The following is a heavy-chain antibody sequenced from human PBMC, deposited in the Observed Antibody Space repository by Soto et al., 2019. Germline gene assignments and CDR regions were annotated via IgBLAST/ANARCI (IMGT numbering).Heavy chain of an antibody. V-gene: IGHV3-9*01. Sequence: GGSLRLSCAASGFTFDDYAMHWVRQAPGKGLEWVSGISWNSGSIGYADSVKGRFTISRDNAKNSLYLQMNSLRAEDTALYYCAKDMALGGLHLGELPDRAFDIWGQGTMVTVSS. D-gene: IGHD3-16*01. CDR1: GFTFDDYA. CDR2: ISWNSGSI. CDR3: AKDMALGGLHLGELPDRAFDI. J-gene: IGHJ3*02.